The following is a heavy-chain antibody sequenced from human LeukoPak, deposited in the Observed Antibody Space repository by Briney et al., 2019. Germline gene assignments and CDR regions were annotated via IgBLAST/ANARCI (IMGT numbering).Heavy chain of an antibody. CDR2: ISAYTGNT. CDR1: GYTFTSYG. V-gene: IGHV1-18*01. Sequence: ASVKDSCMPSGYTFTSYGITLVRQAPGQGLEWMGWISAYTGNTNYAQKLRCRVTMTTDTSTSTAYMELRSLRSDDTAVYYCARYGSGCDYECRGTVVTVSS. CDR3: ARYGSGCDY. D-gene: IGHD6-19*01. J-gene: IGHJ4*02.